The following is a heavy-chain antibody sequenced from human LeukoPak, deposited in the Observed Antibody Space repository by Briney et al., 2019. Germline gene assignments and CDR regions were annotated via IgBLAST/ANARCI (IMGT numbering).Heavy chain of an antibody. D-gene: IGHD3-9*01. Sequence: GGSLRLSCAASGFTFSSYAMHWVRQAPGKGLEWVAVISYDGSNKYYADSVKGRFTISRDNSKNTLYLQMNSLRAEDTAVYYCASALRYFDFFQHWGQGTLVTVSS. V-gene: IGHV3-30-3*01. CDR1: GFTFSSYA. CDR2: ISYDGSNK. J-gene: IGHJ1*01. CDR3: ASALRYFDFFQH.